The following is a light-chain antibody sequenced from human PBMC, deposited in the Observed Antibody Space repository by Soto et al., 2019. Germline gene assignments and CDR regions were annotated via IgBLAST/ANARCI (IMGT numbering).Light chain of an antibody. CDR3: SSYAGSNNYV. CDR1: SSDVGGYNY. J-gene: IGLJ1*01. Sequence: QSVLTQPPSASGSPGQSVTISCTGTSSDVGGYNYVSWYQQHPGKAPKLTIYEVSKRPSGVPDRFSGSKSGNTASLTVSGPQAEDEADYYCSSYAGSNNYVFGTGTKVTVL. V-gene: IGLV2-8*01. CDR2: EVS.